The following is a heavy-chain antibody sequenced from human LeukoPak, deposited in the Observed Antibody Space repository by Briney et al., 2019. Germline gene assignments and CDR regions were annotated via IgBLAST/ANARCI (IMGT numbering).Heavy chain of an antibody. CDR2: ISTSSSTI. CDR1: GFTFSVHS. J-gene: IGHJ4*02. V-gene: IGHV3-48*01. Sequence: GGSLRLSCAASGFTFSVHSMNWVRQAPGKGLEWVSYISTSSSTIYYADSVKGRFTISRDNAKNSLFLQMNSLRAEDTAMYYCARDRGHYFDYWGQGILVTVSS. CDR3: ARDRGHYFDY.